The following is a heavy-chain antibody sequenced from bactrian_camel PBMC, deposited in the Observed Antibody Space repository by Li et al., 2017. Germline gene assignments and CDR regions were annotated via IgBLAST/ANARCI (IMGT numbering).Heavy chain of an antibody. CDR3: AASRLGSTINWRQERRYGY. D-gene: IGHD4*01. CDR1: PSSNTDNC. Sequence: HVQMVESGGDYVQDGGSLTLTCAASPSSNTDNCMAWFRQTSGKEREGVATIDSDDGMNYADFVKGRFSISKDNAKNTLYLQMNSLKPEDTAMYYCAASRLGSTINWRQERRYGYWGQGTQVTVS. V-gene: IGHV3S53*01. CDR2: IDSDDGM. J-gene: IGHJ4*01.